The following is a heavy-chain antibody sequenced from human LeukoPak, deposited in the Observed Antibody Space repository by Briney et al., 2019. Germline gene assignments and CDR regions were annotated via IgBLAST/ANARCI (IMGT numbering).Heavy chain of an antibody. D-gene: IGHD3-22*01. CDR1: GYTFTGYY. CDR3: ARAYYYDSSGYWDAFDI. CDR2: INPSGGST. V-gene: IGHV1-46*01. J-gene: IGHJ3*02. Sequence: GASVKVSCKASGYTFTGYYMHWVRQAPGQGLEWMGIINPSGGSTSYAQKFQGRVTMTRDTSTSTVYMELSSLRSEDTAVYYCARAYYYDSSGYWDAFDIWGQGTMVTVSS.